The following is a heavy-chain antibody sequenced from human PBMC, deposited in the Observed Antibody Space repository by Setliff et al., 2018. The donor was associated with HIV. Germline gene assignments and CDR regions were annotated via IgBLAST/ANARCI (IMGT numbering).Heavy chain of an antibody. CDR1: GFTFSNAW. J-gene: IGHJ4*02. CDR2: ISSSSSYI. D-gene: IGHD6-13*01. Sequence: GGSLRLSCAASGFTFSNAWMSWVRQAPGKGLEWVSSISSSSSYIYYADSVKGRFTTSRDNAKNSLYLQMNSLRVEDTAVYYCARAAAGYFDYWGQGTLVTVSS. V-gene: IGHV3-21*01. CDR3: ARAAAGYFDY.